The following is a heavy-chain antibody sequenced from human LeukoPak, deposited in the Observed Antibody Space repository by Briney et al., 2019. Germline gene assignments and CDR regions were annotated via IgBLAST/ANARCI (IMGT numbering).Heavy chain of an antibody. Sequence: SVKVSCKASGGTFSSYAISWVRQAPGQGLEWMGGIIPIFGTANYAQKFQGRVTITTDESTSTAYMELSSLRSEDTAVYYCARGGYIAATQNWFDPWGQGTLVTVSS. J-gene: IGHJ5*02. CDR2: IIPIFGTA. V-gene: IGHV1-69*05. CDR1: GGTFSSYA. D-gene: IGHD2-15*01. CDR3: ARGGYIAATQNWFDP.